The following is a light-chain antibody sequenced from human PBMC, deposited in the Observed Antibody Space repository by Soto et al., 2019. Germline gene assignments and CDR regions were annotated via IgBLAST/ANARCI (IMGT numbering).Light chain of an antibody. CDR1: SSNIGSYA. V-gene: IGLV1-44*01. CDR3: AAWDASLNGYV. Sequence: QSVLTQPPPASGTPGQRVTISCSGSSSNIGSYAVNWYHQLPGTAPKLLIHSNNQRPSGVPDRFSGSKSGTSASLAITGLQSEDEADYYCAAWDASLNGYVFGTGTKVTLL. CDR2: SNN. J-gene: IGLJ1*01.